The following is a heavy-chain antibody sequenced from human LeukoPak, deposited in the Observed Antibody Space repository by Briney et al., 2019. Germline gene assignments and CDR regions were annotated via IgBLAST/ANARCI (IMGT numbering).Heavy chain of an antibody. CDR2: ISGYNGNT. CDR3: ARDVSPENSAYDWAIYYYYTMDV. CDR1: GSTFTSYA. Sequence: GASVKVSCKASGSTFTSYATSWVRQAPGKGLEGMGLISGYNGNTNYAQKLQGRVTMTTDTSTTTAYMELRSLRSDDTAVYYCARDVSPENSAYDWAIYYYYTMDVWGQGTTVTVSS. V-gene: IGHV1-18*01. J-gene: IGHJ6*02. D-gene: IGHD5-12*01.